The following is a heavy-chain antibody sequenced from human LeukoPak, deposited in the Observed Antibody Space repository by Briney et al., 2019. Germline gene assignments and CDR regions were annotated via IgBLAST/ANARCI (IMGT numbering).Heavy chain of an antibody. J-gene: IGHJ4*02. CDR1: GLNFRDHW. V-gene: IGHV3-7*03. D-gene: IGHD6-19*01. CDR3: VKNDGWFHLAQ. CDR2: IKNDGSET. Sequence: GGSLRLSCAVFGLNFRDHWMDWVRQAPGKGLEWVGHIKNDGSETYYLDSLKGRFSISRDNTNNALYLQMNSLRVEDTAVYYCVKNDGWFHLAQWGQGTLVTVSS.